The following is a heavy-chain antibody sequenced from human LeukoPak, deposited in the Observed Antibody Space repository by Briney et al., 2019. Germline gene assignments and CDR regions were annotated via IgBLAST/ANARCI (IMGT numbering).Heavy chain of an antibody. D-gene: IGHD6-13*01. CDR3: AKDHYIAAAGFFDY. CDR2: ISYDGSNK. J-gene: IGHJ4*02. Sequence: GGSLRLSCAASGFTFSSYGMHWVRQAPGKGLEWVAVISYDGSNKYYADSVKGRFTISRDNSKNTLYLQMNSLRAEDTAVYYCAKDHYIAAAGFFDYWGQGTLVTVSS. V-gene: IGHV3-30*18. CDR1: GFTFSSYG.